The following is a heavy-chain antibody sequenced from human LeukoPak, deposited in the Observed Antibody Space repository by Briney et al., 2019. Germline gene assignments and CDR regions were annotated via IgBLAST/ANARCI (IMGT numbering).Heavy chain of an antibody. CDR2: INWNGGST. CDR3: AKDWAPYHGSGSYYNPYYYYYMDV. CDR1: GFTFDDYG. J-gene: IGHJ6*03. V-gene: IGHV3-20*04. Sequence: GGSLRLSCAASGFTFDDYGMSWVRQAPGKGLEWVSGINWNGGSTDYADSVKGRFTISRDNAKNSLYLQMNSLRAEDTAVYYCAKDWAPYHGSGSYYNPYYYYYMDVWGKGTTVTISS. D-gene: IGHD3-10*01.